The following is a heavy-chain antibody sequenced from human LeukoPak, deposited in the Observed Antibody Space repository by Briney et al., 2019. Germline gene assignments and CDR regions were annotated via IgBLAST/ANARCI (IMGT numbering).Heavy chain of an antibody. CDR3: AREERNYYDSSGYTDY. CDR1: GGSISSGGYS. Sequence: PSETLSLTCAVSGGSISSGGYSWSWIRQPPGKGLEWIGYIYHSGSTYYNPSLKSRVTISVDTSKNQFSLKLSSVTAADTAVYYCAREERNYYDSSGYTDYWGQGTLVTVSS. V-gene: IGHV4-30-2*01. J-gene: IGHJ4*02. D-gene: IGHD3-22*01. CDR2: IYHSGST.